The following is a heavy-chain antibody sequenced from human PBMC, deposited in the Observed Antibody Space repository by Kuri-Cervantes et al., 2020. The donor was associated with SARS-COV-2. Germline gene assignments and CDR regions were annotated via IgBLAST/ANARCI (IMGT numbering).Heavy chain of an antibody. CDR2: IDPSDSYT. D-gene: IGHD5-12*01. J-gene: IGHJ6*02. V-gene: IGHV5-10-1*01. Sequence: GGSLRLSCKGSGYSFTNYWITWVRQMPGKGLEWMGRIDPSDSYTNYSPSFQGNVTISADTSTSTAYLQWSTLRAADTAMYYCARHRGYPLYYGLDVWGQGTTVTVSS. CDR1: GYSFTNYW. CDR3: ARHRGYPLYYGLDV.